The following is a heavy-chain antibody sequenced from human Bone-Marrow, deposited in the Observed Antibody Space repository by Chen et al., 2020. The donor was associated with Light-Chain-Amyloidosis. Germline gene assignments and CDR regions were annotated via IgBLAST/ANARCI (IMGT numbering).Heavy chain of an antibody. D-gene: IGHD6-19*01. CDR3: AKDRTGSGWPNGLDP. J-gene: IGHJ5*02. V-gene: IGHV3-23*01. CDR1: ALTFSRLA. CDR2: INDGGGST. Sequence: EVQLLEPGGDLAQLGGLLRLACAASALTFSRLAMNWVRLAPGTGLEWVATINDGGGSTYYVDSVKGRFTISRDNSKNILYLQVNSLRADDTAIYFCAKDRTGSGWPNGLDPWGQGTLVVVSS.